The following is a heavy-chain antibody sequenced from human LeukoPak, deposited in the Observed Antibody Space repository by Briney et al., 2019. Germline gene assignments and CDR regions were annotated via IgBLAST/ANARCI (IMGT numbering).Heavy chain of an antibody. CDR3: ARDMAAAGDY. J-gene: IGHJ4*02. CDR2: IYADGRT. CDR1: GFTVSSNY. V-gene: IGHV3-53*01. D-gene: IGHD6-13*01. Sequence: GGSLRLSCAASGFTVSSNYMSWVRQAPGKGLEWVSLIYADGRTYYADSVKGRFTISRDTSKNTLYLQMNSLRAEDTAVYYRARDMAAAGDYCGQGTLVTVSS.